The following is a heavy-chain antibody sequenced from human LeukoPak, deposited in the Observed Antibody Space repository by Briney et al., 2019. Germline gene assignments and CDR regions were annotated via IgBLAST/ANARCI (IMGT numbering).Heavy chain of an antibody. V-gene: IGHV3-74*01. Sequence: PGGSLRLSCVDSGFTFSRFWMHWVRQAPGKGLVWVSHITTDGSSTSYADSVKGRFTISRDNAKNTLYLQMNSLRAEDTAVYYCARFYGAAAGFDYWGQGTLVTVSS. J-gene: IGHJ4*02. CDR2: ITTDGSST. CDR3: ARFYGAAAGFDY. CDR1: GFTFSRFW. D-gene: IGHD6-13*01.